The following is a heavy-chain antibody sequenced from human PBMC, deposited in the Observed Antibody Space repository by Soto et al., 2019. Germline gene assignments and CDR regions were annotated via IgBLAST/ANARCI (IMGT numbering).Heavy chain of an antibody. CDR2: MSYDRVNK. J-gene: IGHJ5*02. Sequence: PGGSLRLCCTWSVFTFISYSMHWFRQAPGKGLEWVAVMSYDRVNKFYGDPVKGRFTVSRDNSKSTMYLKMNNLRFEDTAIYYCARDGRPAVHGRWFDPWGQGTVVTVSS. D-gene: IGHD2-15*01. V-gene: IGHV3-30-3*01. CDR1: VFTFISYS. CDR3: ARDGRPAVHGRWFDP.